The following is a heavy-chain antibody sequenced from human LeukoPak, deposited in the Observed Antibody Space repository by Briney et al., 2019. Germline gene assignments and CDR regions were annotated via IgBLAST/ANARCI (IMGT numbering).Heavy chain of an antibody. Sequence: SVKASCKASRGTFSSYGISWVRQAPGQGLEWMGGIIPIFGTANYAQKFQGRVTITADQSTSTAYMELSSLRSEDTAVYYCARSTVGGITLAYWGQGTLVTVSS. CDR2: IIPIFGTA. V-gene: IGHV1-69*13. D-gene: IGHD1-26*01. CDR1: RGTFSSYG. CDR3: ARSTVGGITLAY. J-gene: IGHJ4*02.